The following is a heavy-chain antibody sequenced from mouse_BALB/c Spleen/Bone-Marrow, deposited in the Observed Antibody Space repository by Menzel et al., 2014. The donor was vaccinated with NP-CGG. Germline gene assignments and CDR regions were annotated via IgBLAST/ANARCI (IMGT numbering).Heavy chain of an antibody. CDR1: GYTFSSYW. CDR2: ILPGSNSA. CDR3: ARGYYGSSPYFDY. Sequence: QVQLQQSGAERMKPGASVKISCKASGYTFSSYWIEWIMQRPGHGLEWIGEILPGSNSANYNEKFKGKATFAADTSSNXAYMQLSSLTSKDSAVYYCARGYYGSSPYFDYWGQGTTLTVSS. D-gene: IGHD1-1*01. J-gene: IGHJ2*01. V-gene: IGHV1-9*01.